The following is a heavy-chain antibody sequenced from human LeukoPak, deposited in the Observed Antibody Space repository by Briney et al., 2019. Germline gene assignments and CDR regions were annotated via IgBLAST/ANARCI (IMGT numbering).Heavy chain of an antibody. D-gene: IGHD2-2*01. CDR1: GGSFSGYY. J-gene: IGHJ4*02. Sequence: PSETLSLTCAVYGGSFSGYYWSWIRQPPGKGLEWIGEINHSGSTNYNPSLKSRVTISVDTSKNQFSLKLSSVTAADTAVYYCAIVVPAAMQVDYWGQGTLVTVSS. CDR2: INHSGST. V-gene: IGHV4-34*01. CDR3: AIVVPAAMQVDY.